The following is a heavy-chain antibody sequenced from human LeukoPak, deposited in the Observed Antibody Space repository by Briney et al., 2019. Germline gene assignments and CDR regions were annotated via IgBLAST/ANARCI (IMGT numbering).Heavy chain of an antibody. CDR3: ARGWGYDFWSGYYPFDY. Sequence: SETLSLTCTVSGGSISSSSYYWGWIRQPPGKGPEWIGSIYYSGSTYYNPSLKSRVTISVDTSKNQFSLKLSSVTAADTAVYYCARGWGYDFWSGYYPFDYWGQGTLVTVSS. V-gene: IGHV4-39*01. J-gene: IGHJ4*02. D-gene: IGHD3-3*01. CDR2: IYYSGST. CDR1: GGSISSSSYY.